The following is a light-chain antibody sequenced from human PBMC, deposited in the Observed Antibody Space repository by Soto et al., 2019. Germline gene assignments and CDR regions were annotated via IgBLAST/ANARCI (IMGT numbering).Light chain of an antibody. Sequence: QSVLTQPPSVSGAPGQRVTISCTGSSFNIGAGYDVHWYQQLPGTAPKLLIYGNSNRPSGVPDRFSGSKSGTSASLAITGLQAEDEADYYCQSYDSSLSGSAFGGGTQLTVL. J-gene: IGLJ2*01. V-gene: IGLV1-40*01. CDR3: QSYDSSLSGSA. CDR2: GNS. CDR1: SFNIGAGYD.